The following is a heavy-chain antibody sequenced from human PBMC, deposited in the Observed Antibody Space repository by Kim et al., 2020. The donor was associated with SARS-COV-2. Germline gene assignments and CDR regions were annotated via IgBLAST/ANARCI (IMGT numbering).Heavy chain of an antibody. CDR2: ISNNGGYI. J-gene: IGHJ6*02. Sequence: GESLKISCSASGFSFSSYAMYWVRQAPGKGLEYVSVISNNGGYINYADSVRGRFTISRDNPKNTLYLQMSSLRIEDTAVYYCVLGMVDVWGQGTTVTVSS. D-gene: IGHD3-3*01. CDR3: VLGMVDV. V-gene: IGHV3-64D*09. CDR1: GFSFSSYA.